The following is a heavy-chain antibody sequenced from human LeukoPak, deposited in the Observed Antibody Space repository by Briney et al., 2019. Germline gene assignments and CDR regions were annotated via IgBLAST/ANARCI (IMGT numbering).Heavy chain of an antibody. Sequence: GGSLRLSCEASGFTFSSYAMSWVRQAPGKGLEWVSAISGNGGGTYYADSVKGRFTISRYNSKNTLYLQMNSLRAEDTAVYYCAKGWSYDFWSGYPSFDYWGQGTLVTVSS. CDR3: AKGWSYDFWSGYPSFDY. D-gene: IGHD3-3*01. V-gene: IGHV3-23*01. J-gene: IGHJ4*02. CDR2: ISGNGGGT. CDR1: GFTFSSYA.